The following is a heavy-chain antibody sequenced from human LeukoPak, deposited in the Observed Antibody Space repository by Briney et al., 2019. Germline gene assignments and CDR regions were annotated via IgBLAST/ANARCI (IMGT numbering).Heavy chain of an antibody. CDR1: GFTFDDYA. Sequence: GGSLRLTCAASGFTFDDYAMHWVRQAPGKGLEWVSGISWNSGSIGYADSVKGRFTISRDNAKNSLYLQMNSLRAEDTALYYCAKDIAPYGSSMGSNFDYWGQGTLVSVSS. CDR2: ISWNSGSI. D-gene: IGHD2-2*01. J-gene: IGHJ4*02. CDR3: AKDIAPYGSSMGSNFDY. V-gene: IGHV3-9*01.